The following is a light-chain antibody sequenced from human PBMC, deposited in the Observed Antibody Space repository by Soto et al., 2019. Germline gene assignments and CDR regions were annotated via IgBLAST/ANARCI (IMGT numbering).Light chain of an antibody. CDR3: QQYNAWRT. V-gene: IGKV3-20*01. Sequence: EIVLTQSPGTLSLSPGERATLSCRASQSVSSSYLAWYQHKPGQAPRLLIYDASSRATGIPDRFSGSGSGTEFTLTISSLQSEDFAVYYCQQYNAWRTFGQGTKVDIK. CDR2: DAS. J-gene: IGKJ1*01. CDR1: QSVSSSY.